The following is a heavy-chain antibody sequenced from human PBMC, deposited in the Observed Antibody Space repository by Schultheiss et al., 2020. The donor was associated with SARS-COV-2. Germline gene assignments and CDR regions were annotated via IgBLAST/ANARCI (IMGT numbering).Heavy chain of an antibody. CDR2: INPSGGST. V-gene: IGHV1-46*01. CDR1: GYTFTAYY. CDR3: VQGSYYDSSGYYYYYGMDV. J-gene: IGHJ6*02. D-gene: IGHD3-22*01. Sequence: ASVKVSCKAAGYTFTAYYMHWVRQAPGQGLEWMGIINPSGGSTSYAQKFQGRVTMTRNTSISTAYMELSSLRSEDTAVYYCVQGSYYDSSGYYYYYGMDVWGQGTTVTVSS.